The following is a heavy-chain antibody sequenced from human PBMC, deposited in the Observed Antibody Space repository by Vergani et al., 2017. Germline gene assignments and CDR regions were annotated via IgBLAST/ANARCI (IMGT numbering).Heavy chain of an antibody. CDR1: GFSFHTYW. D-gene: IGHD2-8*02. CDR3: VRTEYCTGIACNTRFDS. CDR2: IDEYGNRA. V-gene: IGHV3-74*03. J-gene: IGHJ5*01. Sequence: EVQLVESGGGSVQSGGPLRLSCVASGFSFHTYWMHWVRQVPGKGLMWVARIDEYGNRATYGDFETGRFTISRDNAKNTVFLQMNNLRADDAGVYYCVRTEYCTGIACNTRFDSWGQGALVTVSS.